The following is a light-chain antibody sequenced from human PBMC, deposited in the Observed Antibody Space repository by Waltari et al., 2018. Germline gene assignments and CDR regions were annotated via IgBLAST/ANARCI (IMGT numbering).Light chain of an antibody. Sequence: DIQMTQSPSSLSASIGDRVTITCQASEDINNYLNWYQQKPGKAPKLLIYDASNLQVGVPSRFSGGGSGTDFTFTISSLQPGDIATYYCQQHDNLPLSFGRGTKVEIK. CDR1: EDINNY. CDR3: QQHDNLPLS. V-gene: IGKV1-33*01. CDR2: DAS. J-gene: IGKJ4*01.